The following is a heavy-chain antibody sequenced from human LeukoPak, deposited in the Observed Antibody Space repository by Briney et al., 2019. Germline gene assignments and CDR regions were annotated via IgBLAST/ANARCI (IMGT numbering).Heavy chain of an antibody. J-gene: IGHJ6*03. CDR1: GGSISGHY. CDR3: ARGYYGSGSYLRNYYYYYMDV. V-gene: IGHV4-59*11. Sequence: SETLSLTCTVSGGSISGHYWGWIRQPPGRGLEWIAYIYYTGITIHNPSLRSRVTISVDTSKNQFSLRLSSVSAADTAVYYCARGYYGSGSYLRNYYYYYMDVWGKGTTVTVSS. CDR2: IYYTGIT. D-gene: IGHD3-10*01.